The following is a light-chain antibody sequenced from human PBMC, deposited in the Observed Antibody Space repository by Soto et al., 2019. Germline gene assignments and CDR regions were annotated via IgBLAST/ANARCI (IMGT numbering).Light chain of an antibody. J-gene: IGKJ4*01. CDR3: HQYNIWPPLL. CDR1: QSVRSN. Sequence: DKVMTQSPATLSVSPGESATLSCRASQSVRSNLAWYQQKPGQAPRLLIYGASTRATGIPARFSGSGSGTEYTLTISGLQSEDFAVYYCHQYNIWPPLLFGGGTKVDIK. V-gene: IGKV3-15*01. CDR2: GAS.